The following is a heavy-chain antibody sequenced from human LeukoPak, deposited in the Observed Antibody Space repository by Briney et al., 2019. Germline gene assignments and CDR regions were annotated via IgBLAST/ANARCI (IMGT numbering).Heavy chain of an antibody. Sequence: ASVKVSCKASGYTFTSYAMHWVRQAPGQRLEWMGWINAGNGNTKYSQKFQGRVTITRDTSASTAYMELSSLRSEDTAVYYCARDRRITGTTSNSTASFDYWGQGTLVIVSS. J-gene: IGHJ4*02. D-gene: IGHD1-7*01. CDR3: ARDRRITGTTSNSTASFDY. V-gene: IGHV1-3*01. CDR1: GYTFTSYA. CDR2: INAGNGNT.